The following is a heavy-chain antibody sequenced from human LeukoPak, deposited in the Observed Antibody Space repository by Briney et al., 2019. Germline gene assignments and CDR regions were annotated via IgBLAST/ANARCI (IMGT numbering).Heavy chain of an antibody. Sequence: GGSLRLSCAASGFTFSSYWMSWVRQAPGKGLEWVANIKQDGSEKYYVDSVKGRFTISRDNAKNSLYLQMNSLRAEDTAVYYCARDGRRLLGDWGAGDSWGQGTLVTVSS. CDR2: IKQDGSEK. CDR1: GFTFSSYW. V-gene: IGHV3-7*01. CDR3: ARDGRRLLGDWGAGDS. J-gene: IGHJ4*02. D-gene: IGHD2-21*02.